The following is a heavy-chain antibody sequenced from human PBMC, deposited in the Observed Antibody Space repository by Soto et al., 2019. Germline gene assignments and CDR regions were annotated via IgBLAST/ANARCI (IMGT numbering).Heavy chain of an antibody. CDR2: INPNSGGT. D-gene: IGHD5-12*01. CDR3: ARESPRRWLQALDY. Sequence: ASVKVSCKASGYTFTGYYVHWVRQAPGQGLEWMGWINPNSGGTNYAQKFQGCVTMTRDTSISTAYMELSRLRSDDTAVYYCARESPRRWLQALDYWGQGTLVTVS. CDR1: GYTFTGYY. J-gene: IGHJ4*02. V-gene: IGHV1-2*04.